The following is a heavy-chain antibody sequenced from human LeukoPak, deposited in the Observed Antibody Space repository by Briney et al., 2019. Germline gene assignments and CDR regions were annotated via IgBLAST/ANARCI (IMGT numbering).Heavy chain of an antibody. Sequence: GGSLRLSCAASGFTFSSYAMSWVRQAPGKGLEWVSAISGSGGSTYYADSVKGRFTISRDNSKNTLYLQMNSLRAEDTAVYYCAKSKVVAASRLYYGMDVWGQGTTVTVSS. CDR1: GFTFSSYA. CDR3: AKSKVVAASRLYYGMDV. CDR2: ISGSGGST. J-gene: IGHJ6*02. V-gene: IGHV3-23*01. D-gene: IGHD2-15*01.